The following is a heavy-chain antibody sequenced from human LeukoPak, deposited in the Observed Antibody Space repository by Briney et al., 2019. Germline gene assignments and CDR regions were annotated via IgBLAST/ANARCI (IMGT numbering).Heavy chain of an antibody. D-gene: IGHD3-9*01. CDR3: ARDHRVGRYFDWLLTEKSYYFDY. V-gene: IGHV1-2*02. J-gene: IGHJ4*02. CDR1: GYTFTNYF. Sequence: AASVKVSCKASGYTFTNYFITWVRQAPGQGLEWMGWINPNSGGTNYAQKSQGRVTMTRDTSISTAYMELSRLRSDDTAVYYCARDHRVGRYFDWLLTEKSYYFDYWGQGTLVTVSS. CDR2: INPNSGGT.